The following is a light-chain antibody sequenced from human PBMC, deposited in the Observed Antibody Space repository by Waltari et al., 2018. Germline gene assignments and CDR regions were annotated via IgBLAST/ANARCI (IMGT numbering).Light chain of an antibody. V-gene: IGKV1-39*01. CDR1: ENVYNY. CDR3: QHGYGTPYS. CDR2: KAS. J-gene: IGKJ2*03. Sequence: DIQMTQSPSSLSASVGDRVTITCRASENVYNYLNWYQQKPGKAPKLLIYKASTLQSGVPSRFSGSGSGTDYTFTISSLQSEDVATYYCQHGYGTPYSFGQGTKVEIK.